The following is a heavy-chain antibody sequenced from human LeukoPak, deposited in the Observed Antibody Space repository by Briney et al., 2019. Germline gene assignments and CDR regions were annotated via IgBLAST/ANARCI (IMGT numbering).Heavy chain of an antibody. CDR2: ISYDGSNK. CDR1: GFTFSSYA. D-gene: IGHD3-16*01. V-gene: IGHV3-30-3*02. CDR3: AKLEGHPWGTYHHDY. Sequence: GGSLRLSCAASGFTFSSYAMHWVRQAPGKGLEWVAVISYDGSNKYYADSVKGRFTISRDNSKNTLYLQMTSLRADDTAVYYCAKLEGHPWGTYHHDYWGQGTLVTVSS. J-gene: IGHJ4*02.